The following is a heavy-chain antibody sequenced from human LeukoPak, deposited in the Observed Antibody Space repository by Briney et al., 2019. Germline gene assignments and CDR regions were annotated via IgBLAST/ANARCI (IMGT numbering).Heavy chain of an antibody. J-gene: IGHJ4*02. Sequence: SETLSLTCTVSGGSISSSSYYWGWIRQPPGKGLEWIGSIYYSGSTYYNPSLKSRVTISVDTSKNQFSLKLSSVTAADTAVYYCARGEFERWLQPLPPGYWGQGTLVTVSS. CDR1: GGSISSSSYY. CDR3: ARGEFERWLQPLPPGY. V-gene: IGHV4-39*07. CDR2: IYYSGST. D-gene: IGHD5-24*01.